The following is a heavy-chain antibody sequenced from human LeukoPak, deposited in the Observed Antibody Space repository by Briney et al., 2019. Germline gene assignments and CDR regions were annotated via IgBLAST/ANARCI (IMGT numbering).Heavy chain of an antibody. D-gene: IGHD6-13*01. CDR2: ISYDGSNK. CDR3: ARDMGSSWSGGNYFDY. V-gene: IGHV3-30*04. J-gene: IGHJ4*02. Sequence: GGSLRLSCAASGFTFSSYAMHWVRQAPGKGLEWVAVISYDGSNKYYADSVKGRFTISRDNSKNTLYLQMNSLRAEDTAVYYCARDMGSSWSGGNYFDYWGQGTLVTVSS. CDR1: GFTFSSYA.